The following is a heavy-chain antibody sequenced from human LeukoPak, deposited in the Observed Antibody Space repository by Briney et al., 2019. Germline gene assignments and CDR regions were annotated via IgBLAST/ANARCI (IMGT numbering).Heavy chain of an antibody. CDR3: ATETEYSNYDAFDI. V-gene: IGHV3-48*03. J-gene: IGHJ3*02. D-gene: IGHD4-11*01. Sequence: GGSLRLSCAASGFTFTKYEMNWVRQAPGKGLEWISYISGGNKAIYYADPVKGRFTISRDNGKNSLYLHMSSLRADDTAIYYCATETEYSNYDAFDIWGQRTMVTVSS. CDR1: GFTFTKYE. CDR2: ISGGNKAI.